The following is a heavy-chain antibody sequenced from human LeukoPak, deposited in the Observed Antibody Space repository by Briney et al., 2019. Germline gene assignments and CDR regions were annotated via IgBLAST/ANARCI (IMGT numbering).Heavy chain of an antibody. CDR2: ISGSGGST. D-gene: IGHD4-17*01. V-gene: IGHV3-23*01. CDR3: AKGGDYGDRFDY. J-gene: IGHJ4*02. CDR1: GFTFSSYA. Sequence: TGGSLRLSCAASGFTFSSYAMSWVRQAPGKGLEWVSAISGSGGSTYCADSVKGRFTISRDNSKNTLYLQMNSLRAEDTAVYYCAKGGDYGDRFDYWGQGTLVTVSS.